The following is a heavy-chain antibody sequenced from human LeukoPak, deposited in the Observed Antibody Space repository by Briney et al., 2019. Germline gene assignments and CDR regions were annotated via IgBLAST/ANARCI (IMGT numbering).Heavy chain of an antibody. CDR3: ARDRRSHYYGSGSYYPDVFDI. V-gene: IGHV1-3*01. D-gene: IGHD3-10*01. J-gene: IGHJ3*02. CDR1: GYTFTSYA. CDR2: INAGNGNT. Sequence: ASVKVSCKASGYTFTSYAMHWVRQAPGQRLEWMGWINAGNGNTKYSQKFQGRVTITRDTSASTAYMELNSLRGEDTAVYYCARDRRSHYYGSGSYYPDVFDIWGQGTMVTVSS.